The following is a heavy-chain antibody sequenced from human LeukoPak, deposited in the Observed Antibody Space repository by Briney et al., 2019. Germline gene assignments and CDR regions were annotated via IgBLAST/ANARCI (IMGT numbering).Heavy chain of an antibody. CDR1: GDSISSSSYY. CDR3: ARMPGDCSGGFYYRWLDP. J-gene: IGHJ5*02. D-gene: IGHD2-15*01. CDR2: IYYTGSA. Sequence: SETLSLTCTVSGDSISSSSYYWGWIRQPPGKGLEWIGSIYYTGSAYYKPSLKSRVTISLDTSKNEFSLKLRSVTAADTAVYYCARMPGDCSGGFYYRWLDPWGQGTLVTVSS. V-gene: IGHV4-39*01.